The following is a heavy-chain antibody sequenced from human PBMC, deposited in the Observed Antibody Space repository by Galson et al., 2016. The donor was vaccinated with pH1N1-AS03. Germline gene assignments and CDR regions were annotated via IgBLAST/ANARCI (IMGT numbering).Heavy chain of an antibody. J-gene: IGHJ4*02. CDR3: ARLKINDILSGYLYDS. D-gene: IGHD3-9*01. V-gene: IGHV4-38-2*01. Sequence: ETLSLTCAVSGCSISSAYSISSAYYWGWIRQTPGKGLEWIGTIFHSGSPFYNPSLKNRVTISVDTSKNQFSLKLFSVTAADTAVYYCARLKINDILSGYLYDSWGQGTLVTVSS. CDR1: GCSISSAYSISSAYY. CDR2: IFHSGSP.